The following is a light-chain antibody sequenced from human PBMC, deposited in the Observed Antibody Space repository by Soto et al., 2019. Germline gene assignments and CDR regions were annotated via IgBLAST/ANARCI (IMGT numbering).Light chain of an antibody. V-gene: IGLV4-60*03. CDR2: LEGSGSY. CDR1: SGHSSYI. J-gene: IGLJ3*02. Sequence: QLVLTQSSSASASLGSSVKLTCTLSSGHSSYIIAWHQQQPGKAPRYLMKLEGSGSYNKGSGVPDRFSGSSSGADRYLTISNLQSEDEADYYCETWDNKVFGGGTKLTVL. CDR3: ETWDNKV.